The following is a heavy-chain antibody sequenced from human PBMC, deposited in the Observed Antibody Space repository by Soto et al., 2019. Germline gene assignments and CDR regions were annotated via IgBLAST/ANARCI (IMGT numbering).Heavy chain of an antibody. CDR1: GGTLDNYA. V-gene: IGHV1-69*13. J-gene: IGHJ6*02. Sequence: SVTVSCKDSGGTLDNYAITWVRQAPGQGLEWMGGIIPRSATSNYAQKFQGRVTITADESTSTAYMELSSLRSEDTAVYYCAREGLVLVPTTVNSDYYYYAMDVWGQGTTVTVSS. CDR3: AREGLVLVPTTVNSDYYYYAMDV. D-gene: IGHD2-2*01. CDR2: IIPRSATS.